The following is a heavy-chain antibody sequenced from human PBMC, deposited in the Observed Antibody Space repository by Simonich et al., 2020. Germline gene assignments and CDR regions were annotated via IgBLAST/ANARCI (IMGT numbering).Heavy chain of an antibody. V-gene: IGHV3-7*01. D-gene: IGHD7-27*01. CDR2: IKQDGSEK. CDR1: GFTFSSYW. Sequence: EVQLVESGGGLVQPGGSLRLSCAASGFTFSSYWMSWVRQAPGKGLEGVANIKQDGSEKYYGDSGKGRFTNSRDNAKNSWYLQMNSLGAEDTAVYYCARDGLGTAYYYYMDVWGKGTTVTVSS. CDR3: ARDGLGTAYYYYMDV. J-gene: IGHJ6*03.